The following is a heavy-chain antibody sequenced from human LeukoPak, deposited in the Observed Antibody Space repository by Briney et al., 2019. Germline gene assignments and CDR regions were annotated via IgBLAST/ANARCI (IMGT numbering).Heavy chain of an antibody. V-gene: IGHV1-2*06. Sequence: ASVKVSCKASGYTFTGYYMHWVRQAPGQGLEWMGRINPNSGGTNYAQKFQGRVTMTRDTSISTAYMELSRLRSDDTAVYYCARSRIAVTKGGFFPNYYFDYWGQGTLVTVPP. D-gene: IGHD6-19*01. CDR3: ARSRIAVTKGGFFPNYYFDY. CDR1: GYTFTGYY. CDR2: INPNSGGT. J-gene: IGHJ4*02.